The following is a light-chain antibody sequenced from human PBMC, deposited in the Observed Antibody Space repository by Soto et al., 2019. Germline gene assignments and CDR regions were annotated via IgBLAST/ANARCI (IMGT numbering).Light chain of an antibody. CDR2: AVS. CDR3: SSYVGNNNLV. Sequence: QSALTQPPSASGSPGQSVTISCTGTSTDVGAYNFVSWYQQHPGKAPKLMIYAVSKRPSGVPDRFSGSKSGNTVSLTVSGLQADDEADYYCSSYVGNNNLVFGGGTKLTVL. CDR1: STDVGAYNF. V-gene: IGLV2-8*01. J-gene: IGLJ2*01.